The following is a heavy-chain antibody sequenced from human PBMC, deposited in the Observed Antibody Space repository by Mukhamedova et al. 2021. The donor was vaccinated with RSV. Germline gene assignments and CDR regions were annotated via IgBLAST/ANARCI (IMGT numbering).Heavy chain of an antibody. CDR2: IKSKTDGGTT. V-gene: IGHV3-15*01. J-gene: IGHJ4*02. CDR3: TTDHLGYCSGGSCYSIVDYFDY. Sequence: IKSKTDGGTTDYAAPVKGRFTISRDDSKNTLYLQMNSLKTEDTAVYYCTTDHLGYCSGGSCYSIVDYFDYWGKGNLVTVSS. D-gene: IGHD2-15*01.